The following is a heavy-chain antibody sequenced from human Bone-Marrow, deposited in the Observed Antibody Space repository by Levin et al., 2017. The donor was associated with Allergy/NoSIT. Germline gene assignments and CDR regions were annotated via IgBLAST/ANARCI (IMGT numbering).Heavy chain of an antibody. Sequence: KRGESLKISCETSGYRFSAYWFAWVRQRPGKGLEWMGIINPADSETKYRPPFQGQVTISADKSINTAYLQWNSLKASDTAIYYCARLKGPGIALNGDYWGRGTLVTVSS. CDR2: INPADSET. V-gene: IGHV5-51*01. CDR1: GYRFSAYW. J-gene: IGHJ4*02. D-gene: IGHD2-8*02. CDR3: ARLKGPGIALNGDY.